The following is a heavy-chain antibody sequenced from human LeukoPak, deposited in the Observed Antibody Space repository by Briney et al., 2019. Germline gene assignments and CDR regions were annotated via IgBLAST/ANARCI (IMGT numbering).Heavy chain of an antibody. CDR2: IFYGGSS. D-gene: IGHD4-4*01. J-gene: IGHJ5*02. Sequence: SETLSLTCTVSGASISIYYWSWIRQPPGKGLEWIGYIFYGGSSNYNPSLKSRVTISVDASKDQFSLTLSSVTAADTAIYYCARHDYSNYPPNNWFDPWGQGTLVAVSS. CDR1: GASISIYY. CDR3: ARHDYSNYPPNNWFDP. V-gene: IGHV4-59*08.